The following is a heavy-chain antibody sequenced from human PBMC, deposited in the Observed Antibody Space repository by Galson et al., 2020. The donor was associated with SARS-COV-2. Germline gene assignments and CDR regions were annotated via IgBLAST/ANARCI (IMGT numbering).Heavy chain of an antibody. J-gene: IGHJ4*02. CDR2: ISSYNGNT. V-gene: IGHV1-18*01. D-gene: IGHD3-9*01. CDR1: TLTNYG. CDR3: ARRGTYPSFDDY. Sequence: TLTNYGISWVRQAPGQGLEWMGWISSYNGNTNYAQKFQGRVTMTTDTSTSTAYMELRSLRSDDTAVYYCARRGTYPSFDDYWGQGTLVTDSS.